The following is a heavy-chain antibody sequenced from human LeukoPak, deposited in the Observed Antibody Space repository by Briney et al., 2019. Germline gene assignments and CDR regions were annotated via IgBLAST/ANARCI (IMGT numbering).Heavy chain of an antibody. D-gene: IGHD1-1*01. CDR3: AKSAILERRGGVYFDY. CDR1: GFTFSSYA. CDR2: ISGSGGST. V-gene: IGHV3-23*01. J-gene: IGHJ4*02. Sequence: GGSLRLSCAASGFTFSSYAMTWVRQAPGKGLEWVSGISGSGGSTYYADSVKGRFTISRDNSKNTLYLQMNSLRAEDTAVYYCAKSAILERRGGVYFDYWGQGTLVTVSS.